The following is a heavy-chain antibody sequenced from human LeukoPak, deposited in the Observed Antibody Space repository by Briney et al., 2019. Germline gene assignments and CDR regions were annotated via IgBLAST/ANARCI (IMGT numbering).Heavy chain of an antibody. Sequence: ASVKVSCKVSGYTLTELSMHWVRQAPGKGLEWMGGFDPEDGETIYAQKFQGRVTMIEDTSTDTAYMELSSLRSEDTAVYYCATGYSSSWDVSNYYFDYWGQGTLVTVSS. CDR3: ATGYSSSWDVSNYYFDY. CDR2: FDPEDGET. D-gene: IGHD6-13*01. CDR1: GYTLTELS. J-gene: IGHJ4*02. V-gene: IGHV1-24*01.